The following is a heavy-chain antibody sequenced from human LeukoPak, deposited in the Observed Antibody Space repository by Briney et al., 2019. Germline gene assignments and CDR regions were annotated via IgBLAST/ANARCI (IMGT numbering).Heavy chain of an antibody. V-gene: IGHV1-69*10. Sequence: ASVKVSCKASGGTFSSYAISWVRQAPGQGLEWMGWINPNSGGTIYAQKFQGRVTMTEDTSTDTAYMELSSLRSEDTAVYYCATEEMTTVTAGAFDIWGQGTMVTVSS. CDR1: GGTFSSYA. J-gene: IGHJ3*02. D-gene: IGHD4-17*01. CDR3: ATEEMTTVTAGAFDI. CDR2: INPNSGGT.